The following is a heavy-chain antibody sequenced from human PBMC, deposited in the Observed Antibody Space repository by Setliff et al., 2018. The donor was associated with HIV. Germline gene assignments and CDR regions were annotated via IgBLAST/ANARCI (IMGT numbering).Heavy chain of an antibody. Sequence: KTSETLSLTCTVSGDSINTHYWSWIRQPPGKGLEWIGYVSHTGNTNSNPSLKSRVTISVDTSKNEFSLRLRSVTAADTAVYYCARGDGYRANDAYYDTGMDVWGQGITVTVSS. CDR1: GDSINTHY. CDR3: ARGDGYRANDAYYDTGMDV. J-gene: IGHJ6*02. D-gene: IGHD5-12*01. CDR2: VSHTGNT. V-gene: IGHV4-59*11.